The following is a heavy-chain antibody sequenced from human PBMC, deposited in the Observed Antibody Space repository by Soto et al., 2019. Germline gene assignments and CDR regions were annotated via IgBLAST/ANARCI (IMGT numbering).Heavy chain of an antibody. J-gene: IGHJ6*02. Sequence: QVQLVQSGAEVKKPGSSVKVSCKASGGTFSSYAISWVRHAPGQWLEWMGGIIPIFGTANYVQKFQGRVTITADESTSTAYMELSSLRSEDTAVYYCAIRSSNYVYYYGMDVWGQGTTVTVS. V-gene: IGHV1-69*12. CDR2: IIPIFGTA. CDR1: GGTFSSYA. D-gene: IGHD4-4*01. CDR3: AIRSSNYVYYYGMDV.